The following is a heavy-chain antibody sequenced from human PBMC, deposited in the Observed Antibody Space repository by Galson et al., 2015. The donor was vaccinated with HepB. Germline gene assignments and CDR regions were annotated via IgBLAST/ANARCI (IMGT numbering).Heavy chain of an antibody. Sequence: SVKVSCKASGYTFTSYGISWVRQAPGQGLEWMGWISAYNGNTNYAQKLQGRVTMTTDTSTSTAYMELRSLRSDDTAVYYCARVDRYDFWSGPYTQIPSEPPRFAPWGQGTLVTVS. CDR2: ISAYNGNT. J-gene: IGHJ5*02. CDR1: GYTFTSYG. D-gene: IGHD3-3*01. CDR3: ARVDRYDFWSGPYTQIPSEPPRFAP. V-gene: IGHV1-18*04.